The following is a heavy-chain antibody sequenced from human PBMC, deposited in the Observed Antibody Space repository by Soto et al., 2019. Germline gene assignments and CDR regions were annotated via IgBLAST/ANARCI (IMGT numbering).Heavy chain of an antibody. Sequence: GESLKISCKGSGYSFTSYWIGWVRQMPWKGLEWMGIIYPGDSDTRYSPSFQGQVTISADKSISTAYLQWSSLKASDTAMYYCARTAAAGKYYYGVDVWGQGTTVTV. V-gene: IGHV5-51*01. CDR2: IYPGDSDT. J-gene: IGHJ6*02. CDR1: GYSFTSYW. CDR3: ARTAAAGKYYYGVDV. D-gene: IGHD6-13*01.